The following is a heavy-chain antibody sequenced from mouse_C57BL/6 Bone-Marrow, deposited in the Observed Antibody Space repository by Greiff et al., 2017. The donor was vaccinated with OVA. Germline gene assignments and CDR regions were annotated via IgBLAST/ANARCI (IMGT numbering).Heavy chain of an antibody. CDR2: INPNNGGT. CDR3: AREGYDGYFYAMDY. D-gene: IGHD2-3*01. J-gene: IGHJ4*01. Sequence: VQLQQSGPELVKPGASVKISCKASGYTFTDYYMNWVKQSHGKSLEWIGDINPNNGGTSYNQKFKGKATLTVDKSSSTAYMELRSLTSEDSAVYYCAREGYDGYFYAMDYWGQGTSVTVSS. V-gene: IGHV1-26*01. CDR1: GYTFTDYY.